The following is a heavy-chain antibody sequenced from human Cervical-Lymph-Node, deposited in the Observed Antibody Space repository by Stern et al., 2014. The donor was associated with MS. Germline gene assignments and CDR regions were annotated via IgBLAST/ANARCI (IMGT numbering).Heavy chain of an antibody. CDR3: AKGWVVPAAIRL. J-gene: IGHJ4*02. D-gene: IGHD2-2*02. V-gene: IGHV3-23*01. Sequence: EVQLLQSGGGLVQPGGSLRLSCAASGFTFSNYAISTSGGSTYYADSVKGRFTISRDDSKDTLYLQMNSLRAEDTAVYYCAKGWVVPAAIRLWGQGTLVTVSS. CDR1: GFTFSNYA. CDR2: STSGGST.